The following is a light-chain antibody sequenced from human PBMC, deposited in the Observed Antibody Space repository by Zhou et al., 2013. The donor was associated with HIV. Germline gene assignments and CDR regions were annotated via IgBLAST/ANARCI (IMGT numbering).Light chain of an antibody. J-gene: IGKJ4*01. Sequence: DIVMTQSPLSLPVTPGEPASISCRSSQSLLHSNGYNYLDWYLQKPGQSPQLLIYSVSRRAFGVPDRFSGSGSGTDFTLKISKMEAEDVGVYYCMHRLEFPLTIGGGTRLEIK. CDR3: MHRLEFPLT. CDR2: SVS. CDR1: QSLLHSNGYNY. V-gene: IGKV2-40*01.